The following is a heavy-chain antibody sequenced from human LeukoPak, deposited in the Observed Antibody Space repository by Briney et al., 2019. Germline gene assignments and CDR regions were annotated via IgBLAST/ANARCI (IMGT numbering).Heavy chain of an antibody. D-gene: IGHD6-13*01. J-gene: IGHJ4*02. CDR2: INHNGNVN. CDR3: AKTGGVAAADY. V-gene: IGHV3-7*03. CDR1: GFTFSSYW. Sequence: GGSLRLSCAASGFTFSSYWMNWARQAPGKGLEWVASINHNGNVNYYVDSVKGRFTISRDNAKNSLYLQMSNLRAEDTAVYYCAKTGGVAAADYWGQGTLVTVSS.